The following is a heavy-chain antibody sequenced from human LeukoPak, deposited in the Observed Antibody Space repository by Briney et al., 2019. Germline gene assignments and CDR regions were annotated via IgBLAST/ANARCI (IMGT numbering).Heavy chain of an antibody. CDR1: GGSISSGSYY. D-gene: IGHD3-22*01. J-gene: IGHJ6*03. V-gene: IGHV4-61*02. CDR2: IYTSGST. CDR3: ARDGMGYYDSSGYYYGIYYYYYMDV. Sequence: SETLSLTCTVSGGSISSGSYYWSWIRQPAGKGLEWIERIYTSGSTNYNPSLKSRVTISVDTSKNQFSLKLSSVTAADTAVYYCARDGMGYYDSSGYYYGIYYYYYMDVWGKGTTVTVSS.